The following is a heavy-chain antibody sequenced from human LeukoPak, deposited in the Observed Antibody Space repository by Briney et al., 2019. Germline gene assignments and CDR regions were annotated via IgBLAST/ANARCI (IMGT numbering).Heavy chain of an antibody. J-gene: IGHJ3*02. D-gene: IGHD3-10*01. CDR2: FDPEDGET. CDR1: GYTLTELS. CDR3: ATDFTYYYGSGSYCSFDI. V-gene: IGHV1-24*01. Sequence: GASVKVSCKVSGYTLTELSMHWVRQAPGKGLEWMGGFDPEDGETIYAQKFQGRVTMTEDTSTDTAYMALSSLRSEDTAVYYCATDFTYYYGSGSYCSFDIWGQGTMVTVSS.